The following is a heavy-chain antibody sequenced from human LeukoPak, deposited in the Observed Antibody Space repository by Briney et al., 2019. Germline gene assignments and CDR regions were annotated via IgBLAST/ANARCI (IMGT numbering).Heavy chain of an antibody. CDR1: GYTFTSYA. CDR3: ARCTNPSQLEDH. J-gene: IGHJ4*02. D-gene: IGHD6-6*01. CDR2: ISAYNGNT. Sequence: ASVKVSCKASGYTFTSYAMHWVRQAPGQGLEWMGWISAYNGNTNYAQKLQGRVTMTTDTSTSTAYMELRSLGSDDTAVYYCARCTNPSQLEDHWGQGTLVTVSS. V-gene: IGHV1-18*01.